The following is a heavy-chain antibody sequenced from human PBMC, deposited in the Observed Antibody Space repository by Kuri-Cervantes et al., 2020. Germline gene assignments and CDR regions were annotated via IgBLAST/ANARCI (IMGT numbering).Heavy chain of an antibody. CDR2: ISYDGSNK. CDR3: ARSLIGTFDY. D-gene: IGHD1-26*01. CDR1: GFTFSSYG. V-gene: IGHV3-30*03. Sequence: GGSLRLSCAASGFTFSSYGMHWVRQAPGKGLEWVAVISYDGSNKYYADSVKGRFTISRDNSKNTLYLQMSSLRAEDTAVYYCARSLIGTFDYWGQGTLVTVSS. J-gene: IGHJ4*02.